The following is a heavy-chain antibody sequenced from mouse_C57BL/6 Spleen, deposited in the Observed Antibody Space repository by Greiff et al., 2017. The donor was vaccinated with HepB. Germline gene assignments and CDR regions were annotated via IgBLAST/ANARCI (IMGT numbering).Heavy chain of an antibody. D-gene: IGHD4-1*01. CDR1: GFSLTSYG. V-gene: IGHV2-6*01. CDR3: ASDSGTGFAY. Sequence: VMLVESGPGLVAPSQSLSITCTVSGFSLTSYGVDWVRQSPGKGLEWLGVIWGVGSTNYNSALKSRLSISKDNSKSQVFLKMNSLQTDDTAMYYCASDSGTGFAYWGQGTLVTVSA. CDR2: IWGVGST. J-gene: IGHJ3*01.